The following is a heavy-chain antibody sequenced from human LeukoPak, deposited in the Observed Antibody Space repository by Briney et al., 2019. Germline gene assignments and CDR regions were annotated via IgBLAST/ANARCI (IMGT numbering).Heavy chain of an antibody. J-gene: IGHJ6*03. V-gene: IGHV4-39*01. Sequence: SETLSLTCTVSGGSISSSSYYWGWIRQPPGKGLELIGSIYYSGSTYYNPSLKSRVTISVDTSKNQFSLKLSSVTAADTAVYYCARQFNVEGKGAYYYIDVWGKGTAVTVSS. CDR3: ARQFNVEGKGAYYYIDV. CDR2: IYYSGST. D-gene: IGHD1-1*01. CDR1: GGSISSSSYY.